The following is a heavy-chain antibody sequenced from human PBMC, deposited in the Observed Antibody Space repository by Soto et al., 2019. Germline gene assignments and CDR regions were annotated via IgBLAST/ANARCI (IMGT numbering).Heavy chain of an antibody. CDR2: ISGSGGST. Sequence: GGSLRLSCAASGFTFSSYAMSWVRQAPGKGLEWVSAISGSGGSTYYADSVKGRITISRDNSKNTMYLQMNSLRAEDTAVYDCASLGDYSNVHFDDWGQGTLVTVSS. D-gene: IGHD4-4*01. CDR1: GFTFSSYA. J-gene: IGHJ4*02. V-gene: IGHV3-23*01. CDR3: ASLGDYSNVHFDD.